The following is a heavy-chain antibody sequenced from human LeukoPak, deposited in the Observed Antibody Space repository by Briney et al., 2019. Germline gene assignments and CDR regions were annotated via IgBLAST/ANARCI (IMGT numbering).Heavy chain of an antibody. CDR3: ATSTKPYSSAWYWFDP. V-gene: IGHV5-51*01. J-gene: IGHJ5*02. CDR2: IYPGDSDT. D-gene: IGHD6-19*01. Sequence: GESLQISCKGSGYSFTSYWIGWVRQMPGKGLEWMGIIYPGDSDTRYSPSFQGQVTISADKSISTAYLQWSSLKASDTAMYYCATSTKPYSSAWYWFDPWGQGTLVTVSS. CDR1: GYSFTSYW.